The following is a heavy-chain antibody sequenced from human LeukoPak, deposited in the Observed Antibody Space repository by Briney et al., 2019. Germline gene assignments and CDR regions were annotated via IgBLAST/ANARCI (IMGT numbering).Heavy chain of an antibody. J-gene: IGHJ4*02. CDR1: GGSISSGSYD. CDR2: IYTSGSS. V-gene: IGHV4-61*09. D-gene: IGHD3-10*01. CDR3: ARQRGVILGNCDY. Sequence: PSETLSLTCTVSGGSISSGSYDWYWIRQPAGKGLEWIGHIYTSGSSNYSPSLKSRVTISVDTSKEQFSLKLSSVTAADTAVYYCARQRGVILGNCDYWGQGALVTVSS.